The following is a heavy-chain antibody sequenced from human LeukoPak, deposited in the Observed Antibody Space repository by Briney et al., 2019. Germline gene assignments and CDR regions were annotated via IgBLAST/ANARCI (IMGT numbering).Heavy chain of an antibody. D-gene: IGHD6-13*01. CDR3: ALIAAAGYDAFDI. V-gene: IGHV1-2*04. CDR1: GYTITGYY. Sequence: ASVKVSCKASGYTITGYYMHWVRQAPGQGLEWMGWINPNSGGTNYAQKFQGWVTMTRDTSISTAYMELSRLRSDDTAVYYCALIAAAGYDAFDIWGQGTMVTVSS. J-gene: IGHJ3*02. CDR2: INPNSGGT.